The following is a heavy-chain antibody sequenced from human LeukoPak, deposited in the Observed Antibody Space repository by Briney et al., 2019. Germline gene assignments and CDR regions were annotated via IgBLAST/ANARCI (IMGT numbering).Heavy chain of an antibody. CDR3: AKSSGDSYFDY. J-gene: IGHJ4*02. V-gene: IGHV3-9*01. Sequence: QTGGSLRLSCAASGFTFDDYAMHWVRQAPGKGLEWVSGISWNSGNIGYADSVKGRFTMSRDNAMNSLYLQMNSLRAEDTAFYFCAKSSGDSYFDYWGQGTLVTVSS. CDR2: ISWNSGNI. D-gene: IGHD3-10*01. CDR1: GFTFDDYA.